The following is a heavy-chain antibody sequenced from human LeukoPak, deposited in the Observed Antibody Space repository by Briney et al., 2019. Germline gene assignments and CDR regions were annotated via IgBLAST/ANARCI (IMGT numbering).Heavy chain of an antibody. V-gene: IGHV4-30-4*08. CDR3: ARGRDSSSWYYFDY. CDR1: GGSISSSSYY. Sequence: SETLSLTCTVSGGSISSSSYYWGWIRQPPGKGLEWIGYIYYSGSTYYNPSLKSRVTISVDTSKNQFSLKLSSVTAADTAVYYCARGRDSSSWYYFDYWGQGTLVTVSS. CDR2: IYYSGST. D-gene: IGHD6-13*01. J-gene: IGHJ4*02.